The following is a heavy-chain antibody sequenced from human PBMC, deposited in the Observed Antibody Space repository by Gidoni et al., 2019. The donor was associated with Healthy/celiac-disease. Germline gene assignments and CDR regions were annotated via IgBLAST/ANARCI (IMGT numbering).Heavy chain of an antibody. CDR3: ARSFPDTAMVWGDYYYYYGMDV. Sequence: QVQLVQSGAEVKKPGSSVKVSCKASGGTFSSYAISWVRQAPGQGLEWMGGIIPIFGTANYAQKFQGRVTITADESTSTAYMELSSLRSEDTAVYYCARSFPDTAMVWGDYYYYYGMDVWGQGTTVTVSS. V-gene: IGHV1-69*01. CDR1: GGTFSSYA. D-gene: IGHD5-18*01. CDR2: IIPIFGTA. J-gene: IGHJ6*02.